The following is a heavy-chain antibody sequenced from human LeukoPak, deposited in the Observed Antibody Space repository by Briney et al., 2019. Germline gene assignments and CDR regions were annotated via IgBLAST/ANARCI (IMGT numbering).Heavy chain of an antibody. V-gene: IGHV4-59*01. CDR3: ASLGYCSSTSCANYYYGMDV. Sequence: SETLSLTCTVSGGSISSYYWSWIRQPPGKGLEWLGYIYYSGSTNYNPSLKSRVTISVDTSKNQFSLKLSSVTAADTAVYYCASLGYCSSTSCANYYYGMDVWGQGTTVTVSS. CDR1: GGSISSYY. J-gene: IGHJ6*02. D-gene: IGHD2-2*01. CDR2: IYYSGST.